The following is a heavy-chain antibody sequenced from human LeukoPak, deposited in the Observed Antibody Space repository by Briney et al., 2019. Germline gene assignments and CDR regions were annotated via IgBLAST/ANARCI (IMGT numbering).Heavy chain of an antibody. CDR1: GYTFTGYY. D-gene: IGHD2-2*02. J-gene: IGHJ4*02. Sequence: ASVKVSCKASGYTFTGYYMHWVRQAPGQGLGWMGWINPNSGGTNYAQKFQGRVTMTRDTSISTAYMELSRLRSDDTAVYYCARVTNCSSTSCYKGGVDYWGQGTLVTVSS. CDR2: INPNSGGT. CDR3: ARVTNCSSTSCYKGGVDY. V-gene: IGHV1-2*02.